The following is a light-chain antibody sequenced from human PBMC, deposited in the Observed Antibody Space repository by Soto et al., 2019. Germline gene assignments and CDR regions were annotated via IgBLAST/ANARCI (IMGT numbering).Light chain of an antibody. Sequence: QSVLTQPGSVSGSPGQSITMSCTGTSSDVGGYNYVSWYQQHPGKAPKLMIYEVSNRPSGVSNRFSGSKSGNTASLTISGLQAEDEADYYCSSYTSSSTPFYVFGTGTKVTV. J-gene: IGLJ1*01. V-gene: IGLV2-14*01. CDR3: SSYTSSSTPFYV. CDR2: EVS. CDR1: SSDVGGYNY.